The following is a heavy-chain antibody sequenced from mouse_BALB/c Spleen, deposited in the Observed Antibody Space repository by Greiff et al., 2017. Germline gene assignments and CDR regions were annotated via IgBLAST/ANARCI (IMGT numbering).Heavy chain of an antibody. CDR2: IYPGNSDT. V-gene: IGHV1-5*01. CDR3: TRDYGSSPYYAMDY. D-gene: IGHD1-1*01. Sequence: EVQLVESGTVLARPGASVKMSCKASGYTFTSYWMHWVKQRPGQGLEWIGAIYPGNSDTSYNQKFKGKAKLTAVTSTSTAYMELSSLTNEDSAVYYCTRDYGSSPYYAMDYWGQGTSVTVSS. J-gene: IGHJ4*01. CDR1: GYTFTSYW.